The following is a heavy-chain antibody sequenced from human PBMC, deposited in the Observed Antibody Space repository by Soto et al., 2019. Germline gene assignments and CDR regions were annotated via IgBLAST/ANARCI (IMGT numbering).Heavy chain of an antibody. D-gene: IGHD3-22*01. Sequence: SETLSLTCAVYGGSFSGYYWSWIRQPPGKGLEWIGEINHSGSTNYNPSLKSRVTISVDTSKNQFSLKLSSVTAADTAVYYCARELAYYYDSRGYLNWGQGTLVTVSS. J-gene: IGHJ4*02. V-gene: IGHV4-34*01. CDR1: GGSFSGYY. CDR2: INHSGST. CDR3: ARELAYYYDSRGYLN.